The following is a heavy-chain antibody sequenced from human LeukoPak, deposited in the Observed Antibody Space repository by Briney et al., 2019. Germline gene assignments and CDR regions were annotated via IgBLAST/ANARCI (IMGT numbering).Heavy chain of an antibody. CDR2: IKQDGSEK. J-gene: IGHJ5*02. CDR3: ARRRAVIPNTWFDL. Sequence: GGSLRLSCAASRFTFSNYWMSWVRQAPGKGLELVANIKQDGSEKYYVDSVKGRFTISRDNAKNSLYLQMNTLRAEDTAVYYCARRRAVIPNTWFDLWGQGTLVTVSS. V-gene: IGHV3-7*05. D-gene: IGHD3-22*01. CDR1: RFTFSNYW.